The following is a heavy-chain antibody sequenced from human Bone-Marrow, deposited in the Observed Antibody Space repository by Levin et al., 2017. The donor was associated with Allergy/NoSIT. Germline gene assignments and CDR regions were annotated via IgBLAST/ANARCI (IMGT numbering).Heavy chain of an antibody. J-gene: IGHJ4*02. CDR1: GYTFTNYG. D-gene: IGHD1-14*01. V-gene: IGHV1-18*01. CDR3: VRTDKDSCYGTTCPDFDN. Sequence: GESLKISCKASGYTFTNYGITWVRQAPGQGIEWMAWISGYNGKTNSAQKLQGRITVTTDTPTSTAYMELRSLKFDATAVYYCVRTDKDSCYGTTCPDFDNWGQGTLVTVSS. CDR2: ISGYNGKT.